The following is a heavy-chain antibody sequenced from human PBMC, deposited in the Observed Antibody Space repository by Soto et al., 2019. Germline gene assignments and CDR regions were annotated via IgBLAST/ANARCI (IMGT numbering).Heavy chain of an antibody. CDR2: INAGNGNT. V-gene: IGHV1-3*01. CDR3: ARDRSGGGNRFDP. Sequence: ASVKVSCKASGYTFTSYAMHWVRQAPGQRLEWMGWINAGNGNTKYSQKFQGRVTITRDTSASTAYMELSSLRSEDTAVYYCARDRSGGGNRFDPWGQGTLVTVSS. CDR1: GYTFTSYA. D-gene: IGHD2-15*01. J-gene: IGHJ5*02.